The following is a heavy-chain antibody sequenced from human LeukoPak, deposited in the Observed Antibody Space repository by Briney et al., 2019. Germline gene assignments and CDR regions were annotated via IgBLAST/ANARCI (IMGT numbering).Heavy chain of an antibody. J-gene: IGHJ4*02. V-gene: IGHV3-30*18. CDR1: GFTFSSYG. CDR2: ISYDGSNK. Sequence: GGSLRLSCAASGFTFSSYGMHWVRQAPGKGLEWVAVISYDGSNKYYADSEKGRFTISRDNSKNTLYLQMNSLRAEDTAVYYCAEDNPNTAMDYWGQGTLVTVSS. D-gene: IGHD5-18*01. CDR3: AEDNPNTAMDY.